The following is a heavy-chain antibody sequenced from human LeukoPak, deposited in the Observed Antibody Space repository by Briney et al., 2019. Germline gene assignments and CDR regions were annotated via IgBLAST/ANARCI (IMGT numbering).Heavy chain of an antibody. V-gene: IGHV4-34*01. CDR2: INHSGST. J-gene: IGHJ4*02. CDR3: ARARAYSGSWYYFDY. Sequence: SETLSLTCAVYGGSFSGYYWSWIRQPPGKGLEWIGEINHSGSTNYNPSLKSRVTISVDTSKNQFSLKLSSVTAADTAVYHCARARAYSGSWYYFDYWGQGTLVTVSS. D-gene: IGHD6-13*01. CDR1: GGSFSGYY.